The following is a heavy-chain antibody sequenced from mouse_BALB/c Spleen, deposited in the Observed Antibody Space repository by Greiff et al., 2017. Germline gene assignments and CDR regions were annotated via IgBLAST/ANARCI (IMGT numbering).Heavy chain of an antibody. V-gene: IGHV1-54*01. CDR2: INPGSGGT. CDR3: ARSPLRDWYFDV. Sequence: QLQQSGAELVRPGTSVKVSCKASGYAFTNYLIEWVKQRPGQGLEWIGVINPGSGGTNYNEKFKGKATLTADKSSSTAYMQLSSLTSDDSAVYFCARSPLRDWYFDVWGAGTTVTVSS. CDR1: GYAFTNYL. J-gene: IGHJ1*01. D-gene: IGHD1-1*01.